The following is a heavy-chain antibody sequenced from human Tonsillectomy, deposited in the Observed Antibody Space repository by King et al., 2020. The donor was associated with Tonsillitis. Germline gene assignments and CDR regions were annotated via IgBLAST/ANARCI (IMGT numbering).Heavy chain of an antibody. CDR3: AGPGRPLVQWDWFDP. Sequence: MQLQESGPGLVKPSETLSLTCTVSGGSISRSRHYWGWIRQPPGKGLEWIGTINYSGSTNYNPSLKSRVTLSVDTSKNQFSLKLNSVTAADTAVFYCAGPGRPLVQWDWFDPWGQGTLVTVSS. V-gene: IGHV4-39*01. CDR2: INYSGST. J-gene: IGHJ5*02. CDR1: GGSISRSRHY. D-gene: IGHD1-26*01.